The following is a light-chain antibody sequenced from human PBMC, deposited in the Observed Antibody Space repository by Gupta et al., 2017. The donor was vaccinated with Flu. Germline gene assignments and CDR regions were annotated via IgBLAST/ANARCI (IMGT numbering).Light chain of an antibody. CDR1: RDINSR. J-gene: IGKJ4*01. CDR3: QQYYMWPPLT. V-gene: IGKV3-15*01. Sequence: IVMTQSPATLYVSPGERLTLSCRASRDINSRLAWYQQKPGQSPRLLIYETSTRATGVAARFSGSGSGTEFTLIVSTVQSEDSAIYFCQQYYMWPPLTFGGGTKVEI. CDR2: ETS.